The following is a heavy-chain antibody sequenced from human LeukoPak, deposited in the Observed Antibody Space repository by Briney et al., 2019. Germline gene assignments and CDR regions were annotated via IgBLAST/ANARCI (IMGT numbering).Heavy chain of an antibody. CDR2: ISSSDNPI. D-gene: IGHD6-13*01. CDR1: GLTFSSYE. Sequence: GGSLRLSCAASGLTFSSYEMNWVRQAPGKGLEWVSYISSSDNPIYYADSVKGRFTISRNNAKNSLYLQMNSLRAEDTAVYFCARERPAAGPAFDYWGQGTLVTVSS. CDR3: ARERPAAGPAFDY. V-gene: IGHV3-48*03. J-gene: IGHJ4*02.